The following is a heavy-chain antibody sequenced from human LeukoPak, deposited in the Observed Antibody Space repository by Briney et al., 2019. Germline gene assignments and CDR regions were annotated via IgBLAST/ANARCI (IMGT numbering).Heavy chain of an antibody. CDR2: ISGSGGST. CDR3: AKGVGATRSFDY. CDR1: GFTFNSYA. Sequence: GGSLRLSCAASGFTFNSYAMSRVRQAPGKGLEWVSTISGSGGSTYYADSVKGRFTISRDNSKNTLYLQMNSLRADDTAIYYCAKGVGATRSFDYWGRGTLVTVSS. V-gene: IGHV3-23*01. D-gene: IGHD1-26*01. J-gene: IGHJ4*02.